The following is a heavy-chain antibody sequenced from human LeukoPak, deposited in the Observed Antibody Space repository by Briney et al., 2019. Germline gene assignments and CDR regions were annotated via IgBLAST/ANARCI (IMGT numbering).Heavy chain of an antibody. Sequence: SVKVSCKASGDTFSSYAISWVRQAPGQGLEWMGRIIPIFGTANYAQKFQGRVTITTDESTSTAYMELSSLRSEDTAVYYCARSGSYYDSSGYRYFDYWGQGTLVTVSS. D-gene: IGHD3-22*01. J-gene: IGHJ4*02. CDR1: GDTFSSYA. CDR3: ARSGSYYDSSGYRYFDY. CDR2: IIPIFGTA. V-gene: IGHV1-69*05.